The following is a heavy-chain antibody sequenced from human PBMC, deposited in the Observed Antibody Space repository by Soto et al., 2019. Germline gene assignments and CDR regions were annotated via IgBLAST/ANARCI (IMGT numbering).Heavy chain of an antibody. V-gene: IGHV4-4*02. CDR2: IYHSGST. CDR3: ARGESYCISNSCYIWNTPRHYGMDV. J-gene: IGHJ6*02. D-gene: IGHD2-2*02. Sequence: QVQLQESGPGLVKPSGTLSLTCAVSGGSISSSNWWSWVRQPPGKGLEWIGEIYHSGSTNYNPSLESPVAISVDQSKNQFSLKLSSVTAADTAVYYCARGESYCISNSCYIWNTPRHYGMDVWGQGTTVTVSS. CDR1: GGSISSSNW.